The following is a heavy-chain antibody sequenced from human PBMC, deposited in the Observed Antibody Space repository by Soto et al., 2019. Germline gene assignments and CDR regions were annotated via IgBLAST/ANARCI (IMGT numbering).Heavy chain of an antibody. CDR2: ISYDGSNK. CDR1: GFTFSTYG. CDR3: AKSSGGSTYGMDV. Sequence: GESLKISCAASGFTFSTYGMHWVRQAPGKGLEWVAVISYDGSNKYYADSVKGRFTISRDNSKSTLYVQMNSLRAEDTAVYYCAKSSGGSTYGMDVWGQGTTVTVSS. J-gene: IGHJ6*02. D-gene: IGHD2-15*01. V-gene: IGHV3-30*18.